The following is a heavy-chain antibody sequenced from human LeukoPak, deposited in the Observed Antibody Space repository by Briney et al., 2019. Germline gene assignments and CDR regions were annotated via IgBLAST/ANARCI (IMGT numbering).Heavy chain of an antibody. CDR2: ISWNSGSI. Sequence: GGSLRLSCAASGFTFSIYAMHWVRQAPGKGLEWVSDISWNSGSIGYADSVKGRFTISRDNAKNSLYLQMNSLRAEDTALYYCAKGTGGIDYWGQGTLVTVSS. CDR3: AKGTGGIDY. V-gene: IGHV3-9*01. CDR1: GFTFSIYA. J-gene: IGHJ4*02. D-gene: IGHD7-27*01.